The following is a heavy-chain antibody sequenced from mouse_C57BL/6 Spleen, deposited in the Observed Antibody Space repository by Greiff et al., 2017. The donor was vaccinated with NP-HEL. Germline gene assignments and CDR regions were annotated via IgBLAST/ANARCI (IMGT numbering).Heavy chain of an antibody. CDR3: ATPYYYGSRDYWYFDV. D-gene: IGHD1-1*01. V-gene: IGHV1-64*01. Sequence: LKQPGAELVKPGASVKLSCKASGYTFTSYWMHWVKQRPGQGLEWIGMIHPNSGSTNYNEKFKSKATLTVDKSSSTAYMQLSSLTSEDSAVYYCATPYYYGSRDYWYFDVWGTGTTVTVSS. J-gene: IGHJ1*03. CDR2: IHPNSGST. CDR1: GYTFTSYW.